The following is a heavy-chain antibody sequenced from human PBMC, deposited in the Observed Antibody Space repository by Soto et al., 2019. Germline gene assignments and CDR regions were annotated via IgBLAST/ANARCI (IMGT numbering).Heavy chain of an antibody. CDR1: GFTVSSNY. J-gene: IGHJ3*02. D-gene: IGHD3-16*02. V-gene: IGHV3-53*02. Sequence: EVQLVETGGGLIQPGGSLRLSCAASGFTVSSNYMSWVSQAPGKGLEWVSVIYSGGSTYYADSVKGRFTISRDNSKNTLYLQMNSLRAEDTAVYYCARESLSDAFNIWGQGTMVTVSS. CDR2: IYSGGST. CDR3: ARESLSDAFNI.